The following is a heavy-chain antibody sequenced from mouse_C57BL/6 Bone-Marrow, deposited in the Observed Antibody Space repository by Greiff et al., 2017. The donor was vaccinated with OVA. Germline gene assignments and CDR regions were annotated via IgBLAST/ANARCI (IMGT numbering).Heavy chain of an antibody. CDR1: GFNIKNTY. D-gene: IGHD2-5*01. CDR3: ARSDSTLYYFDY. Sequence: VHVKQSVAELVRPGASVKLSCTASGFNIKNTYMHWVKQRPEQGLEWIGRIDPANGNTKYAPKFQGKATITADTSSNTAYLQLSSLTSEDTAIYYCARSDSTLYYFDYWGQGTTLTVSS. J-gene: IGHJ2*01. CDR2: IDPANGNT. V-gene: IGHV14-3*01.